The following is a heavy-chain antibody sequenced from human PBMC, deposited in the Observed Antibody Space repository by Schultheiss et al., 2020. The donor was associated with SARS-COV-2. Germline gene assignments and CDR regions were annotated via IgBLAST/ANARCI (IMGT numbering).Heavy chain of an antibody. CDR3: ARGTGGDLDY. J-gene: IGHJ4*02. CDR1: GGSISSGGYY. V-gene: IGHV4-61*08. D-gene: IGHD2-21*02. CDR2: IYNYNSGTT. Sequence: SETLSLTCIVSGGSISSGGYYWSWIRQHPGKGLEWIGYIYNYNSGTTKYNPSLRSRVTISVDTSNNQFSLRLRSVTAADTAVYYCARGTGGDLDYWGQGQWSPSPQ.